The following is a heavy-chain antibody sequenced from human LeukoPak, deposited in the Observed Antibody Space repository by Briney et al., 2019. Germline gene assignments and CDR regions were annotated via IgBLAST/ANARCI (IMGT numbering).Heavy chain of an antibody. V-gene: IGHV1-2*06. CDR3: ARRRVLWFGEPFDY. Sequence: ASVKVSCKASGYTFTGYYMHWVRQAPGQGLEWMGRINPNSGGTNYAQKFQGRVTMTRDTSISTAYMELSRLRSDDTAVYYCARRRVLWFGEPFDYWGQGTLVTVSS. CDR1: GYTFTGYY. J-gene: IGHJ4*02. CDR2: INPNSGGT. D-gene: IGHD3-10*01.